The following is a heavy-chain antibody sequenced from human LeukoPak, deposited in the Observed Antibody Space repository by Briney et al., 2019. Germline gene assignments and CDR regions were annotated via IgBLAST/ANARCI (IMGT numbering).Heavy chain of an antibody. V-gene: IGHV3-66*01. CDR3: ARDMDSSGYYFDY. D-gene: IGHD3-22*01. J-gene: IGHJ4*02. CDR2: IYSGGST. CDR1: GFTVSSNY. Sequence: QSGGSLRLSCAASGFTVSSNYMSWVCQAPGKGLEWVSVIYSGGSTYYADSVKGRFTISRDNSKNTLYLQMNSLRAEDTAVYYCARDMDSSGYYFDYWGQGTLVTVSS.